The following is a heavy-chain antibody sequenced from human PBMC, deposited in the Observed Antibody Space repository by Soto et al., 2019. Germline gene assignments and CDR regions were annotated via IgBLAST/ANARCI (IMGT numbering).Heavy chain of an antibody. CDR3: SRAYSDTVGFGVDP. Sequence: PSETLSLTCSVSGDSINSGYWTWIRRPPGRGLEWIGFMYFGGSFNYNPSLESRVIFSVDTSKNQFSLKLTSVTAADTAIYYCSRAYSDTVGFGVDPWGQGALVTVS. CDR2: MYFGGSF. D-gene: IGHD3-16*01. CDR1: GDSINSGY. V-gene: IGHV4-59*01. J-gene: IGHJ5*02.